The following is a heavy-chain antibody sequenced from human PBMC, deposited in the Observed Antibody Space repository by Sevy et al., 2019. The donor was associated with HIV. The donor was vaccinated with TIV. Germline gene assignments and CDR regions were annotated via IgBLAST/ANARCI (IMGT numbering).Heavy chain of an antibody. CDR1: GFTYSSYG. Sequence: GGSLRLSCAASGFTYSSYGMHWVRQAPGKGLEWVSAISGSGGSTYYADSVKGRFTISRDNSKNTLYLQMNSLRAEDTAVYYCAKDEGYSSGWYYFDYWGQGTLVTVSS. J-gene: IGHJ4*02. V-gene: IGHV3-23*01. CDR2: ISGSGGST. CDR3: AKDEGYSSGWYYFDY. D-gene: IGHD6-19*01.